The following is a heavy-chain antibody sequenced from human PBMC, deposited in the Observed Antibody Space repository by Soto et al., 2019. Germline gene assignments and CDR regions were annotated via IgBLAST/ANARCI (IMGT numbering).Heavy chain of an antibody. CDR3: ARDNEMEAAVAGIYYAFDI. J-gene: IGHJ3*02. CDR2: ISSSGSTI. V-gene: IGHV3-11*01. Sequence: GGSLRLSCAASGFTFSDYYMSWIRQAPGKGLEWVSYISSSGSTIYYADSVKGRFTISRDNAKNSLYLQMNSLRAEDTAVYYCARDNEMEAAVAGIYYAFDIWGQGTMVTVSS. D-gene: IGHD6-19*01. CDR1: GFTFSDYY.